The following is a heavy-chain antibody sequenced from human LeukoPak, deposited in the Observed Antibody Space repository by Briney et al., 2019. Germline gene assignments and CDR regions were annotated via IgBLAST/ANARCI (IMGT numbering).Heavy chain of an antibody. Sequence: SVKVSCKASGGTFSSYAISWVRQAPGQGLEWMGGIIPIFGTANYAQKFQGRVTITADESTSTAYMELGSLRSEDTAVYYCARVGPSLRFLEGAEGNWFDPWGQGTLVTVSS. V-gene: IGHV1-69*13. CDR1: GGTFSSYA. J-gene: IGHJ5*02. CDR2: IIPIFGTA. D-gene: IGHD3-3*01. CDR3: ARVGPSLRFLEGAEGNWFDP.